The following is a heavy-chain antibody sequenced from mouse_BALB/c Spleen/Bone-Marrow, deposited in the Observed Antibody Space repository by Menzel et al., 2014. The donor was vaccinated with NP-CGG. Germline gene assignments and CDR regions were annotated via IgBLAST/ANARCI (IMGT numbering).Heavy chain of an antibody. Sequence: VQLQQSGAELVKPGASVKLSCTTSGFDIKDTYMHWVKLRPEQGLEWIGRIVPANGNTKYDPKFQGKATITADTSSNTAYLQLSSLTSEDTAVYYCATMITDWYFDVWGAGTMVTVSS. V-gene: IGHV14-3*02. J-gene: IGHJ1*01. CDR3: ATMITDWYFDV. CDR1: GFDIKDTY. D-gene: IGHD2-4*01. CDR2: IVPANGNT.